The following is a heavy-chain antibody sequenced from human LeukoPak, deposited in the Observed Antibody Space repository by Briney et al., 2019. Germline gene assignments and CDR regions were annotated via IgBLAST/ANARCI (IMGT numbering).Heavy chain of an antibody. CDR2: MNPNSGNT. D-gene: IGHD3-10*01. V-gene: IGHV1-8*01. J-gene: IGHJ4*02. CDR1: AYTFTSYD. Sequence: ASVKVSCKASAYTFTSYDINWVRQATGQGLEWMGWMNPNSGNTGYAQKFQGRVTMTRNTSINTAYMELSSLRSEDTAVYYCARGNDYYGSTDYWGQGTLVTVSS. CDR3: ARGNDYYGSTDY.